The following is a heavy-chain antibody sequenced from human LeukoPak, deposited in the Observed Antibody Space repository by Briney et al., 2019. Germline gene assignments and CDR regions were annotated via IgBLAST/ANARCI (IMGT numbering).Heavy chain of an antibody. CDR3: AKGAYDYIEIAYFDY. CDR2: IIGSSGTT. D-gene: IGHD5-12*01. V-gene: IGHV3-23*01. CDR1: GFSFNNYA. J-gene: IGHJ4*02. Sequence: GGSLRLSCVASGFSFNNYAMNWVRQAPGKGLEWVSLIIGSSGTTFNADSVKGRFTISRDRSKSTLYLQMNSLRAEDTAVYYCAKGAYDYIEIAYFDYWGQGSLVTVSS.